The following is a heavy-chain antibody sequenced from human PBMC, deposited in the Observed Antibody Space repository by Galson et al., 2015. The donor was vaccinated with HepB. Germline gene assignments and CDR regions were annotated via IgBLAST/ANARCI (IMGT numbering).Heavy chain of an antibody. CDR1: GDSVSSNTAT. CDR2: TYYRSKWYN. D-gene: IGHD2-8*01. Sequence: CAISGDSVSSNTATWNWIRQSPSRGLEWLGRTYYRSKWYNDDAVSVKSRITINPDTSMNQFSLQLNSVTPEDTAVYYCARGTAGVFDIWGQGTMVTVPS. V-gene: IGHV6-1*01. J-gene: IGHJ3*02. CDR3: ARGTAGVFDI.